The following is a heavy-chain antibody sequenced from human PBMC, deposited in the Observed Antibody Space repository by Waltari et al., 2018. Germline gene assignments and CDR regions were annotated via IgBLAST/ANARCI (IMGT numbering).Heavy chain of an antibody. Sequence: QVQLQQWGAGLLKPSETLSLTCAVYGGSFSGYYWRWIRQPPGTGLEWIGEINHSGSTNYNPSLKSRVTISVDTSKNQFSLKLSSVTAADTAVYYCARGGLRFLEWLLRGAWFDPWGQGTLVTVSS. D-gene: IGHD3-3*01. J-gene: IGHJ5*02. CDR3: ARGGLRFLEWLLRGAWFDP. V-gene: IGHV4-34*01. CDR1: GGSFSGYY. CDR2: INHSGST.